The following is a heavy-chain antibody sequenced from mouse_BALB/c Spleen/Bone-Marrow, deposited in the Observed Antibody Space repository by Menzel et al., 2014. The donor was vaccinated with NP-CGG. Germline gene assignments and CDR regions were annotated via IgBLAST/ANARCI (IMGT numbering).Heavy chain of an antibody. CDR3: ARASYYYGSGYDY. D-gene: IGHD1-1*01. CDR1: GFSLTDYG. CDR2: IGIGGST. V-gene: IGHV2-9*02. Sequence: VQLQQSGPGLVAPSQRLSIPCTVSGFSLTDYGVHWVRQPPGKGLEWLGIIGIGGSTNYNSALMSRLSIDKDNSKSQVFLKMNSLQTDDTAMYYCARASYYYGSGYDYWGQGTTLTVSS. J-gene: IGHJ2*01.